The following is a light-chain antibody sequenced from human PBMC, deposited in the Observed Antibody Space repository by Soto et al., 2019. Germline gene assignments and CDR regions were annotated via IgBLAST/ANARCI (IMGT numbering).Light chain of an antibody. CDR3: QQSYSSPPT. V-gene: IGKV1-39*01. CDR1: QSISNW. J-gene: IGKJ1*01. Sequence: DIQMTQSPSTLSASFGDRVTITCRASQSISNWVAWYQQKPGKAPKLLIFAASSLQSGVPSRFSGSRSGPDFTLTISSLQPEDFATYYCQQSYSSPPTFGQGTKVDIK. CDR2: AAS.